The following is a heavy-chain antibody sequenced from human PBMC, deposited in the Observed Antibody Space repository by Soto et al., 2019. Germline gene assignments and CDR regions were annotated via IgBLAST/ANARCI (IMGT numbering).Heavy chain of an antibody. J-gene: IGHJ4*02. Sequence: GASVKVSCKASGYTFTGYYMHWVRQAPGQGLEWMGWINPNSGGTNYAQKFQGWVTMTRDTSISTAYMELSRLRSDDTAVYYCARVYSSGCLHFDYWGQGTLVTVSS. D-gene: IGHD6-19*01. CDR2: INPNSGGT. CDR3: ARVYSSGCLHFDY. V-gene: IGHV1-2*04. CDR1: GYTFTGYY.